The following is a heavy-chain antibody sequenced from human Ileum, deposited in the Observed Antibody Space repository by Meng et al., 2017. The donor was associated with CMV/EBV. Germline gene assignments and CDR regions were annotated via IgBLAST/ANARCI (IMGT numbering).Heavy chain of an antibody. V-gene: IGHV3-23*01. D-gene: IGHD2-2*01. CDR1: FNFGFYA. CDR3: AKALCRWGSSTSCEDNS. J-gene: IGHJ5*02. Sequence: FNFGFYAMSWVRQAPGQGLGWVSDINGHGTSTYYPDSVKGRFTISRDNSKNTMYLQMNSLRAEDTALYYCAKALCRWGSSTSCEDNSWGQGTLVTVSS. CDR2: INGHGTST.